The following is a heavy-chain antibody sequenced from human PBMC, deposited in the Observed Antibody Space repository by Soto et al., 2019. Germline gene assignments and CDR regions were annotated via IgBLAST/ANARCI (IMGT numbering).Heavy chain of an antibody. V-gene: IGHV4-39*01. J-gene: IGHJ6*02. CDR3: APLSVSLSGPYGIHV. D-gene: IGHD2-15*01. CDR1: GYSVTSSDYY. CDR2: MFYSGLT. Sequence: PSETLSLTCSVSGYSVTSSDYYWAWIRQPPGKGLEWIESMFYSGLTYYNPSLKSRVTLSVDTSKNQFSVRLNSVTAADTAVYYCAPLSVSLSGPYGIHVWGQGTTVTVS.